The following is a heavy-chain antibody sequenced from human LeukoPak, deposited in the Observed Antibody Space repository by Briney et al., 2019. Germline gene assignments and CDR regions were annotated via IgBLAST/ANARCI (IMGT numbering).Heavy chain of an antibody. V-gene: IGHV3-33*01. CDR2: IGYGGNK. Sequence: GGSLRLSCAASGFTFSIHGMHWVRQASDKGLEWVAVIGYGGNKNYADSVKGRFTISRDTSKNTLFLQMNSLGAEDTAVYYCARDKTSIWTVDYWGQGTLVTVSS. J-gene: IGHJ4*02. D-gene: IGHD1-1*01. CDR1: GFTFSIHG. CDR3: ARDKTSIWTVDY.